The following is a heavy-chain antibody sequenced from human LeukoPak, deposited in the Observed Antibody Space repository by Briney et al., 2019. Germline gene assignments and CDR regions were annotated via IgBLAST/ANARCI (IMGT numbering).Heavy chain of an antibody. V-gene: IGHV1-2*02. CDR2: INPNSGGT. CDR3: AGGIGRYSSSYFDY. D-gene: IGHD1-26*01. Sequence: ASVKVSCKTSGYTFTDYYIHWVRQAPGQGLEWMGWINPNSGGTNYAQKFQGRVTMTGDTSNSTAYMELSRLRSDDTAVYYCAGGIGRYSSSYFDYWGQGTLVTVSS. CDR1: GYTFTDYY. J-gene: IGHJ4*02.